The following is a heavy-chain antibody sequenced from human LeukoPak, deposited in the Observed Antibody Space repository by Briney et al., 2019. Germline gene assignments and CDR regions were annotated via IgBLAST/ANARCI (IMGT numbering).Heavy chain of an antibody. CDR1: GYTFTSYA. D-gene: IGHD3-9*01. CDR2: INAGNGNT. CDR3: ARVYYDILTGYSPLYY. J-gene: IGHJ4*02. V-gene: IGHV1-3*01. Sequence: GASVKVSCKASGYTFTSYATHWVRQAPGQRLEWMGWINAGNGNTKYSQKFQGRVTITRDTSASTAYMELSSLGSEDTAVSYCARVYYDILTGYSPLYYWGQGTLVTVSS.